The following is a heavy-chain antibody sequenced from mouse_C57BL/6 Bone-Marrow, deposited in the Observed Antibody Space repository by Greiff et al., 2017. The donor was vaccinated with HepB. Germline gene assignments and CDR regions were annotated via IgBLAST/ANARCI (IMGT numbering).Heavy chain of an antibody. Sequence: DVQLVESGGGLVQPGGSRKLSCAASGFTFSSFGMHWVRQAPEKGLEWVAYINSGSSTIYYADTVKGRFTVSKDNTKKILFIQMTSLRSEDTAMYYGRRVYDYENAMDYWGQGNSVTVS. J-gene: IGHJ4*01. CDR3: RRVYDYENAMDY. CDR2: INSGSSTI. CDR1: GFTFSSFG. D-gene: IGHD2-4*01. V-gene: IGHV5-17*02.